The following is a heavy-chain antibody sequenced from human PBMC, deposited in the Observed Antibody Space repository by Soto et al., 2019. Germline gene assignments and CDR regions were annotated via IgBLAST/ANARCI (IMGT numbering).Heavy chain of an antibody. V-gene: IGHV3-33*01. Sequence: VQLVESGGGVVQPGGSLRLSCAASGFTFGTYAMHWVRQAPGKGLVWVAVIYNDGNDRYYGDAVKGRFTISRDNSKRALNLHMSSLTAEDTAVYYCARAVCTNAVCYCFFDSRGRGTPVAVSS. J-gene: IGHJ4*01. CDR1: GFTFGTYA. CDR3: ARAVCTNAVCYCFFDS. CDR2: IYNDGNDR. D-gene: IGHD2-8*01.